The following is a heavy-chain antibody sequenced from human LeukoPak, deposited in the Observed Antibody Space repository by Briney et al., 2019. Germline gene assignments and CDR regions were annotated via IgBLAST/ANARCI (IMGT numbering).Heavy chain of an antibody. CDR1: GGSISSSNW. CDR3: ARGSPSQLPPAEYFQH. CDR2: IYHSGGT. Sequence: SGTLSLTCAVSGGSISSSNWWSWVRQPPGKGLEWIGEIYHSGGTNYNPSLKSRVTISVDKSKNQFSLKLSSVTAADAAVYYCARGSPSQLPPAEYFQHWGQGTLVTVSS. D-gene: IGHD2-2*01. J-gene: IGHJ1*01. V-gene: IGHV4-4*02.